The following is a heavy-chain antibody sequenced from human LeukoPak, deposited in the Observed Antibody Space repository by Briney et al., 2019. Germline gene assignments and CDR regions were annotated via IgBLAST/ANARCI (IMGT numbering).Heavy chain of an antibody. V-gene: IGHV3-21*01. CDR3: ARTGGYGDNDY. Sequence: PGRSLRLSCASSGFTFSRYSMNWVRQAPGKGLEWGSSISSSSSYIYYADSVKGRFHISRDNAKNSLYLQMKSLRAEDTAVYYCARTGGYGDNDYWGQGPLVTVSS. CDR1: GFTFSRYS. CDR2: ISSSSSYI. J-gene: IGHJ4*02. D-gene: IGHD4-17*01.